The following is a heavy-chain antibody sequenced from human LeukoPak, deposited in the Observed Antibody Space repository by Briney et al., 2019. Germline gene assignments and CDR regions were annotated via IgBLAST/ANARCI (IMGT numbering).Heavy chain of an antibody. CDR2: INHSGST. D-gene: IGHD6-19*01. J-gene: IGHJ4*02. Sequence: SETLSLTCAVYGGSFSVYYWSWIRQPPGKGLEWIGEINHSGSTNYNPSLKSRVTISVDTSKNQFSLKLSSVTAADTAVYYCARGIAVAGTQTPPFDYWGQGTLVTVSS. CDR3: ARGIAVAGTQTPPFDY. V-gene: IGHV4-34*01. CDR1: GGSFSVYY.